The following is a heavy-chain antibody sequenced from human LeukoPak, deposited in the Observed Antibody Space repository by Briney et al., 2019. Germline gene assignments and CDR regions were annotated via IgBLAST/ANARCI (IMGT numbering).Heavy chain of an antibody. CDR3: ARVKTYYYDSSGYPYFDY. D-gene: IGHD3-22*01. CDR2: IYYSGST. Sequence: KTSETLSLTCTVSGGSISSYYWSWIRQPPGKGLEWIGYIYYSGSTNYNPSLKSRVTISVDTSKNQFSLKLSSVTAADTAVYYCARVKTYYYDSSGYPYFDYWGQGTLVTVSS. J-gene: IGHJ4*02. CDR1: GGSISSYY. V-gene: IGHV4-59*01.